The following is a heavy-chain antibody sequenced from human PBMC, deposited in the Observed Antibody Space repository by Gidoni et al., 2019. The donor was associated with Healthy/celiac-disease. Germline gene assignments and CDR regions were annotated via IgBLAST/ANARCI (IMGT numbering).Heavy chain of an antibody. Sequence: QVQLVESGGGVVQPVGSLRLSCAASGFTFSSYGMHWVRQAPGKGLEWVAFIRYDGSNKYYADSVKGRFTISRDNSKNTLYLQMNSLRAEDTAVYYCAKDRGGSYNYFDYWGQGTLVTVSS. V-gene: IGHV3-30*02. CDR1: GFTFSSYG. J-gene: IGHJ4*02. CDR2: IRYDGSNK. D-gene: IGHD1-26*01. CDR3: AKDRGGSYNYFDY.